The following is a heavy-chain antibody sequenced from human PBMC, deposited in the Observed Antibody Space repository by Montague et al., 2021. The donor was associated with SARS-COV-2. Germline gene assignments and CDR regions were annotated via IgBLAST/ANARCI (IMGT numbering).Heavy chain of an antibody. CDR3: ARRLMGDLVADWFFDV. CDR2: IFDSGNS. D-gene: IGHD5-12*01. Sequence: SETLSLTCTVSGGFIDRFFWSWIRQTPGKGLEWIAYIFDSGNSNYNPSLKSRVSTSVDTSKNQFSLNLTSVTAADTAVYYCARRLMGDLVADWFFDVWGRGTLVTVSS. CDR1: GGFIDRFF. J-gene: IGHJ2*01. V-gene: IGHV4-59*08.